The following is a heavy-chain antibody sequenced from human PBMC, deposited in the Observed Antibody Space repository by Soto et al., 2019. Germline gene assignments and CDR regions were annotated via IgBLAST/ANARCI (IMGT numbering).Heavy chain of an antibody. CDR3: ARGEVTTGVF. Sequence: SETLSLTCAVSGGSVSSTNWWTWVRQSPGKGLEWIGEIYHSGSITYAPSLKSRVTMSVDTSKNQFSLRLNSVTAADTAVYYCARGEVTTGVFWGQGTQVTVSS. CDR2: IYHSGSI. V-gene: IGHV4-4*02. CDR1: GGSVSSTNW. D-gene: IGHD4-17*01. J-gene: IGHJ4*02.